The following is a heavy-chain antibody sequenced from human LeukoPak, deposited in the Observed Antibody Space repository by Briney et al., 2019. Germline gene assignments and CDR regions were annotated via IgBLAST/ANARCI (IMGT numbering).Heavy chain of an antibody. J-gene: IGHJ4*02. CDR1: GFTVSSNY. Sequence: GGSLRLSCAASGFTVSSNYMSWVRQAPGKGLEWVSVIYSGGSTYYADSVKGRFTISRDNSKNTLYLQMNSLRAEDTAVYYCAREHKGDYYFDYWGQGTLVTVSS. D-gene: IGHD2-21*02. CDR3: AREHKGDYYFDY. V-gene: IGHV3-53*01. CDR2: IYSGGST.